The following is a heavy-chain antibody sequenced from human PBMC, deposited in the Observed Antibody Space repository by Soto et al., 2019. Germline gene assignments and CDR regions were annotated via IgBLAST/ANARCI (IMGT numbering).Heavy chain of an antibody. J-gene: IGHJ4*02. CDR1: GGSISSGGYY. CDR3: ASATTGLGTRYYFDY. V-gene: IGHV4-31*03. Sequence: PSETLSLTCTVSGGSISSGGYYWSWIRQHPGKGLEWIGYIYYSGSTYYNPSLKSRVTISVDTSKNQFSLKLSSVTAADTAVYYCASATTGLGTRYYFDYWGQGTLVTVSS. D-gene: IGHD7-27*01. CDR2: IYYSGST.